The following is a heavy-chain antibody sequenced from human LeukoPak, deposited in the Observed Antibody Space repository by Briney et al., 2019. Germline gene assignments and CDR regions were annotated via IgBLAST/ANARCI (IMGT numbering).Heavy chain of an antibody. CDR3: ARHVDTALIGAFHI. Sequence: SETLSLTCTVSGTSISRYYWSWLRQPPGKGPEWIGYVTYTGSKYNPSLKSRVTISTDRSKKEVSLRLSPVTAADTAMYFCARHVDTALIGAFHIWGQGTMVTVS. D-gene: IGHD5-18*01. V-gene: IGHV4-59*08. CDR2: VTYTGS. J-gene: IGHJ3*02. CDR1: GTSISRYY.